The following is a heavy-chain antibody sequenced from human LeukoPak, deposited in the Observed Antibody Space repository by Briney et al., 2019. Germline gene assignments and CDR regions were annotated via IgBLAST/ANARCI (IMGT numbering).Heavy chain of an antibody. CDR3: AKDRPGYYYDSTGYYPDFDY. J-gene: IGHJ4*02. D-gene: IGHD3-22*01. CDR1: GFTFSSYA. V-gene: IGHV3-23*01. Sequence: GGSLRLSCAASGFTFSSYAMSWVRQAPGKGLEWVSAISGSGGSTYYADSVKGRFTISRDNSKNTLYLQMNSLRAEDTAVYYCAKDRPGYYYDSTGYYPDFDYWGQGTLVTVSS. CDR2: ISGSGGST.